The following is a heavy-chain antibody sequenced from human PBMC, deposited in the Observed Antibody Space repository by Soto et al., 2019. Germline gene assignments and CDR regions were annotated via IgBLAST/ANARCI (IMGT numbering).Heavy chain of an antibody. J-gene: IGHJ6*02. CDR3: SRQGFGPLHGLVDV. V-gene: IGHV4-59*08. CDR1: GGSISSYY. Sequence: QVQLQESGPGLVKPSENLSLSCTVSGGSISSYYWSWFRQSPGKRMEWIGYVHHSWGSSYNPSLRIRVSISPDTSNSQISLRVTSVTATDTALYYCSRQGFGPLHGLVDVWGQGTTVTVSS. CDR2: VHHSWGS. D-gene: IGHD3-10*01.